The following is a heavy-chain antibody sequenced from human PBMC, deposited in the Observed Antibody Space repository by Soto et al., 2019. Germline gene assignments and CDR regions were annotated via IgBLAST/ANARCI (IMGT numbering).Heavy chain of an antibody. CDR2: INPNGGST. J-gene: IGHJ4*02. D-gene: IGHD3-9*01. CDR3: ARGLGLGDY. CDR1: GYPLPSYF. V-gene: IGHV1-46*04. Sequence: QVQLVRPGVGVKSPGASGKLSAKAPGYPLPSYFKHWVDQPPGQGLEWIGIINPNGGSTNYAYTLKGRLTVTRDTSTATVYMERGALTSEDTAVYYCARGLGLGDYWGQGTLVTVSS.